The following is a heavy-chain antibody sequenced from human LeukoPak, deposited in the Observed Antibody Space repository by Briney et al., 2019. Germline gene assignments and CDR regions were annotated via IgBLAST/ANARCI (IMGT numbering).Heavy chain of an antibody. V-gene: IGHV1-8*02. CDR2: MNPNSGNT. J-gene: IGHJ3*02. Sequence: ASVKVSCKASGYTFTSYDINWVRQAAGQGLEWMGWMNPNSGNTGYAQKFQGRVTMTRNTSISTAYMELSSLRSGDTAVYYCARGLQETLAWLKALSAFDIWGQGTMVTVSS. D-gene: IGHD6-19*01. CDR3: ARGLQETLAWLKALSAFDI. CDR1: GYTFTSYD.